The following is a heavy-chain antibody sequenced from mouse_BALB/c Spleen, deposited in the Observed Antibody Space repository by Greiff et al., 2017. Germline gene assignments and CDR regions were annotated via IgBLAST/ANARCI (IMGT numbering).Heavy chain of an antibody. CDR3: VRRGLTGNYFDY. CDR1: GFTFNTYA. CDR2: IRSKSNNYAT. D-gene: IGHD4-1*01. Sequence: EVKLLESGGGLVQPKGSLKLSCAASGFTFNTYAMNWVRQAPGKGLEWVARIRSKSNNYATYYADSVKDRFTISRDDSQSMLYLQMNNLKTEDTAMYYCVRRGLTGNYFDYWGQGTTLTVSS. V-gene: IGHV10-1*02. J-gene: IGHJ2*01.